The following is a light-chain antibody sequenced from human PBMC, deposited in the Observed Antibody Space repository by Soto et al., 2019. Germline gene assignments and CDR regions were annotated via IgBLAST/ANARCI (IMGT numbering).Light chain of an antibody. J-gene: IGLJ1*01. CDR2: DND. CDR3: GAWDSSLSAGV. CDR1: SSNIGNNY. Sequence: QSVLTQPPSVSAAPGQTVTISCSGSSSNIGNNYVSWYQQLPGTAPKVLIFDNDKRPSGIADRFSGSKSGTSATLGITGLQTGDEADYYCGAWDSSLSAGVFGTGTKVTVL. V-gene: IGLV1-51*01.